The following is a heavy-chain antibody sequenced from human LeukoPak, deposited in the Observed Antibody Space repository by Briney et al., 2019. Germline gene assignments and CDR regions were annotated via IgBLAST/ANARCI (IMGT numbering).Heavy chain of an antibody. CDR2: ISGSGGST. CDR1: GFTFSSYA. V-gene: IGHV3-23*01. J-gene: IGHJ3*02. D-gene: IGHD2-21*02. CDR3: AKAKVVVTAIPSLKGAFDI. Sequence: GGSLRLSCAASGFTFSSYAMSWVRQAPGKGLEWVSAISGSGGSTYYADSVKGRFTISRDNSKNTLYLQMNSLRAEDTAVYYCAKAKVVVTAIPSLKGAFDIWGQGTMVTVSS.